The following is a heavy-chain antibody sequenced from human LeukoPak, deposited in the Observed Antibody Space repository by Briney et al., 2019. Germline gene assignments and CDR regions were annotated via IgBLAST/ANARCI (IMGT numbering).Heavy chain of an antibody. CDR2: IYWDDDD. Sequence: SGPTLVNPTQPLTLTCTFSGFSLNTSGVGVGWIPQPPGKALEWLAVIYWDDDDRYSPSLKSRLTITKDTSKNQVVLTMTNMDPVDTATYYCAHSGYSSGYFDYWGQGTLVTVSS. D-gene: IGHD3-22*01. CDR1: GFSLNTSGVG. CDR3: AHSGYSSGYFDY. J-gene: IGHJ4*02. V-gene: IGHV2-5*02.